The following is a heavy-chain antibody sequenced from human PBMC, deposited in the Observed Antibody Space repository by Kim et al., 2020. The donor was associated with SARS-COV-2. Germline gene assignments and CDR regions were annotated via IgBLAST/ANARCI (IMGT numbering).Heavy chain of an antibody. D-gene: IGHD3-16*01. V-gene: IGHV4-59*13. Sequence: SETLSLTCTVSGGSISSYYWSWIRQPPGKGLEWIGYIYDSGNTRYNPSLNSRVTISVDTSKNQFSLKLSSVTAADTAVYYCARNMGDWGQGTLVTVSS. CDR2: IYDSGNT. CDR3: ARNMGD. J-gene: IGHJ4*02. CDR1: GGSISSYY.